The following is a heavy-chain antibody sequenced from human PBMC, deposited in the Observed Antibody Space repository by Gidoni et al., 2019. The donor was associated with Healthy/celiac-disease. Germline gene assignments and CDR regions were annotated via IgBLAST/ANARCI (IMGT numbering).Heavy chain of an antibody. V-gene: IGHV5-51*01. J-gene: IGHJ6*02. D-gene: IGHD2-15*01. CDR1: GYSFTSYW. CDR2: IYPGDSDT. CDR3: ARIGPVVAATPYYYYGMDV. Sequence: EVQLVQSGAEVKKPGESLKISCKGSGYSFTSYWIGWVRQMPGKGLEWMGIIYPGDSDTRYSPSFQGQVTISADKSISTAYLQWSSLKASDTAMYYCARIGPVVAATPYYYYGMDVWGQGTTVTVSS.